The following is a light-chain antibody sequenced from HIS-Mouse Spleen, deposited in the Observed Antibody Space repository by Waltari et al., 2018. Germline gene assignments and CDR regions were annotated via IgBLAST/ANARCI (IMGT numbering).Light chain of an antibody. Sequence: QSVLTQPPSASGTPGQTVTISCSGTTPNTGRTYLYWYQQLPGTAPKLLIYRDNQRPSGVPDRFSGSKSGTSASLAISGLRSEDEADYYCAAWDDSLSGVFGGGTKLTVL. CDR1: TPNTGRTY. V-gene: IGLV1-47*01. CDR2: RDN. J-gene: IGLJ2*01. CDR3: AAWDDSLSGV.